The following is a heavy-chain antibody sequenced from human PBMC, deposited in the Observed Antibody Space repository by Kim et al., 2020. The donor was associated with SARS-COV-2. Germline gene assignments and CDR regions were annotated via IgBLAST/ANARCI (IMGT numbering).Heavy chain of an antibody. CDR1: GFTFSGSA. D-gene: IGHD1-1*01. CDR3: TGQLERQGFADY. CDR2: IRSKANSYAT. V-gene: IGHV3-73*01. J-gene: IGHJ4*02. Sequence: GGSLRLSCAASGFTFSGSAMHWVRQASGKGLEWVGRIRSKANSYATAYAALVKGRFTISRDDSKNTAYLQMNSLKTEDTAVYYCTGQLERQGFADYWGQGTLVTVSS.